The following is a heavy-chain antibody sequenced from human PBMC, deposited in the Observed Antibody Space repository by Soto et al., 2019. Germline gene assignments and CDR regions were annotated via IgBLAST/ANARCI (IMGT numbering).Heavy chain of an antibody. CDR3: ARGRGADFDY. Sequence: EVPLVESGGGLVQPGGSLRLSCAASGFTLSSYDMHWVRQATGKGLEWVSGIGTAGDTYYPGSVKGRFTISRENAKNSLYLQMNSLRAGDTAVYYCARGRGADFDYWGQGTLVTVSS. CDR2: IGTAGDT. CDR1: GFTLSSYD. J-gene: IGHJ4*02. D-gene: IGHD1-26*01. V-gene: IGHV3-13*04.